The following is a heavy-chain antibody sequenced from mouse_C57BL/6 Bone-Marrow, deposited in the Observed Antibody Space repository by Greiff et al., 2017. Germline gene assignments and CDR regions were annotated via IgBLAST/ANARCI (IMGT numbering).Heavy chain of an antibody. CDR1: GYTFTSYW. J-gene: IGHJ3*01. V-gene: IGHV1-69*01. CDR3: ARGSSYGFAY. D-gene: IGHD1-1*01. Sequence: QVQLQQPGAELVMPGASVKLSCKASGYTFTSYWMHWVKQRPGQGLEWIGEIDPSDSYTNYNQKFKGKSPLTVDKSSSTAYMQLSSLTSEESAVYYCARGSSYGFAYWGQGTLVTVSA. CDR2: IDPSDSYT.